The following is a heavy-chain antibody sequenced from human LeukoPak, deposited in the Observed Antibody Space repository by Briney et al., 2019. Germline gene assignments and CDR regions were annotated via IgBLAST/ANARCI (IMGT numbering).Heavy chain of an antibody. Sequence: SETLSLTCTVSGGSISSSSYYWGWIRQPPGKGLEWIGSIYYSGSTYYNPSLKSRVTISVDTSKNQFSLKLSSVTAADTAVYYCARQTLYSSGWYVRFFDYWGQGTLVTVSS. D-gene: IGHD6-19*01. CDR2: IYYSGST. V-gene: IGHV4-39*01. J-gene: IGHJ4*02. CDR1: GGSISSSSYY. CDR3: ARQTLYSSGWYVRFFDY.